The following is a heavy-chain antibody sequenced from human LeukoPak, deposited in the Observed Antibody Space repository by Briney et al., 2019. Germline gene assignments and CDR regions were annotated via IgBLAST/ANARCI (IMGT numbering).Heavy chain of an antibody. D-gene: IGHD6-6*01. J-gene: IGHJ4*02. CDR3: ARAHLPIIAAPTGAFDC. CDR2: SNAGNGNT. CDR1: GYTFTSYA. Sequence: APVKVSCKASGYTFTSYAMHWVRQAPGQRLEWMGWSNAGNGNTKYSQEFQGRVTITRDTSASTAYMELSSLRSEGTAVYYCARAHLPIIAAPTGAFDCWGQGTLVTVSS. V-gene: IGHV1-3*02.